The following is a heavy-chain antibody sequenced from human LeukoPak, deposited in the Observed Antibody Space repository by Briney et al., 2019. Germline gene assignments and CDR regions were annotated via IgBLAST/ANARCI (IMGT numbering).Heavy chain of an antibody. CDR3: ARDPGGDNAY. CDR1: GFTVRSNY. CDR2: IFNDGST. Sequence: GGSLRLSCAASGFTVRSNYMSWVRQAPGKGLEWVSLIFNDGSTYYADSVKARFTMSRDNSMDTLYLQMNSLRVEDTAVYYCARDPGGDNAYWGQGTLVTVSS. J-gene: IGHJ4*02. D-gene: IGHD4-17*01. V-gene: IGHV3-66*01.